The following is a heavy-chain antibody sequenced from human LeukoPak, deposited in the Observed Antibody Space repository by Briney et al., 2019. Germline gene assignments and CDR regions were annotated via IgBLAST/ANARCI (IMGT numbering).Heavy chain of an antibody. CDR3: AKDDVPRTVDY. J-gene: IGHJ4*02. Sequence: GGSLRLSCAASGFTFGSYAMNWVRQAPGKGLEWVSSISGSGSGTYYADSVEGRFTISRDNSKNTLYLQMDSLRAEDTATYYCAKDDVPRTVDYWGQGALVTVSS. V-gene: IGHV3-23*01. CDR1: GFTFGSYA. CDR2: ISGSGSGT. D-gene: IGHD3/OR15-3a*01.